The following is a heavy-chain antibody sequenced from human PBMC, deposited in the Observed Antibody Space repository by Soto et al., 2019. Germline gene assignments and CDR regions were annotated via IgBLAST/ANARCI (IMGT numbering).Heavy chain of an antibody. V-gene: IGHV3-30-3*01. J-gene: IGHJ1*01. D-gene: IGHD2-8*01. CDR1: GFTFSSYA. Sequence: QVQLVESGGGVVQPGRSLRLSCAAPGFTFSSYAMPWVRQAPGKGLEWVAVISYDGSNKYYADSVKGRFTISRDNSKNTLYLQMNSLRAEDTAVYYCARNGGSPAEYFQHWGQGTLVTVSS. CDR2: ISYDGSNK. CDR3: ARNGGSPAEYFQH.